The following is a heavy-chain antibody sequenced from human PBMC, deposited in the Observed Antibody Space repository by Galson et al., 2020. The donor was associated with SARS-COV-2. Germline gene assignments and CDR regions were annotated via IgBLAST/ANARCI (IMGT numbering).Heavy chain of an antibody. V-gene: IGHV3-23*01. J-gene: IGHJ1*01. Sequence: TGGSLRLSCAASGFTFSSYAMSWVRQAPGKGLEWVSAISGSGGSTYYADSVKGRFTISRDNSKNTLYLQMNSLRAEDTAVYYCATGRSITMIVVTEYFQHWGQGTLVTVSS. D-gene: IGHD3-22*01. CDR2: ISGSGGST. CDR1: GFTFSSYA. CDR3: ATGRSITMIVVTEYFQH.